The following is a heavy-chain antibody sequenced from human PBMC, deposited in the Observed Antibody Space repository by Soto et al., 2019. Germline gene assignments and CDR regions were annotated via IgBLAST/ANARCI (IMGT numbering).Heavy chain of an antibody. V-gene: IGHV3-33*01. D-gene: IGHD3-22*01. Sequence: QVQLVESGGGVVQPGRSLRLSCAASGFTFSSYGMHWVRQAPGKGLEWVAVIWYDGSNKYYADSVKGRFTISRDNSKNTLYLQMNSLRAEDTAVYYCARDPGSGYRYFGYWGQGTLVTVSS. CDR2: IWYDGSNK. CDR1: GFTFSSYG. J-gene: IGHJ4*02. CDR3: ARDPGSGYRYFGY.